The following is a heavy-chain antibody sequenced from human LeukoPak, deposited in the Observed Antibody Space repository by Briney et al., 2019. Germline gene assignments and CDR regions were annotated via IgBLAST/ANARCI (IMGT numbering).Heavy chain of an antibody. Sequence: SETLSLTCTVSGGSISSYYWSWIRQPPGKGLVWIGYIYYSGSTNYNPSLKSRVTISVDTSKNQFSLKLSSVTAADTAVYYCARASGSYFDPHFDYWGQGTLVTVSS. CDR1: GGSISSYY. CDR2: IYYSGST. J-gene: IGHJ4*02. CDR3: ARASGSYFDPHFDY. D-gene: IGHD1-26*01. V-gene: IGHV4-59*08.